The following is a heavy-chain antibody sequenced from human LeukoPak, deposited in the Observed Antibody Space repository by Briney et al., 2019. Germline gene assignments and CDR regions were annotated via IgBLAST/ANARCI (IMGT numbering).Heavy chain of an antibody. CDR2: TYYRSKWYH. V-gene: IGHV6-1*01. CDR3: TRVEDTSGWFDY. J-gene: IGHJ5*01. CDR1: GDSVSSNSAA. Sequence: SQTLSLTCAISGDSVSSNSAAWNWIRQSPSRGLEWLGRTYYRSKWYHDYAASVRSRIAINPDTSKNQVSLQLNSVTPEDTAVYYCTRVEDTSGWFDYWGQGTLVTVSS. D-gene: IGHD6-19*01.